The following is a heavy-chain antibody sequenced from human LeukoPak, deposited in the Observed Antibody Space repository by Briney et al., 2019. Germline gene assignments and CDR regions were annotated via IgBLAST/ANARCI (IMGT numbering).Heavy chain of an antibody. V-gene: IGHV3-30*04. CDR2: ISCDGSTK. J-gene: IGHJ4*02. CDR3: AASKSGMYAPFDY. Sequence: PGGSLRLSCAASGFTFSSYAMQWVRQAPGKGLEWVAVISCDGSTKFYVDSVKGRFTISRDNSKNTLYLQMNSLRTEDTAVYYCAASKSGMYAPFDYWGQGTLVTVSS. D-gene: IGHD1-26*01. CDR1: GFTFSSYA.